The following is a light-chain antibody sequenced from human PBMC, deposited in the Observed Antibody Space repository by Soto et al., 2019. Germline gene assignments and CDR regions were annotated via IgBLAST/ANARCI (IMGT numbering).Light chain of an antibody. J-gene: IGKJ2*01. CDR2: RAS. CDR1: QSIGTW. Sequence: DIQMTQSPSTLSASVGDRVTITCRASQSIGTWLAWYQQKPGKAPKVLFYRASSLESGVPSRFSGSGSGTDFTLTISSLQPDDFATYYCQQYNSYSRTFGQGTKLEMK. CDR3: QQYNSYSRT. V-gene: IGKV1-5*03.